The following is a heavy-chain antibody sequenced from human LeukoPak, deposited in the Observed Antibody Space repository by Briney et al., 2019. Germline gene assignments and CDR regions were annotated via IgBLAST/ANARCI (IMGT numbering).Heavy chain of an antibody. CDR3: ARAYYYDSSGFQH. CDR2: ISAYNGNT. V-gene: IGHV1-18*01. CDR1: GYTFNSYG. J-gene: IGHJ1*01. Sequence: ASVKVSCKASGYTFNSYGISWVRQAPGQGLEWMGWISAYNGNTNYAQKPQGRVTMTTDTSTSTAYMELRSLRSDDTAVYYCARAYYYDSSGFQHWGQGTLVTVSS. D-gene: IGHD3-22*01.